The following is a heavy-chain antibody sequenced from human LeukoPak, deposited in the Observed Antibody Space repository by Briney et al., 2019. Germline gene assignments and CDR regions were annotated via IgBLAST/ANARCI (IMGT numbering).Heavy chain of an antibody. D-gene: IGHD6-19*01. CDR1: GGSISSGGYY. Sequence: SETLSLTCAVSGGSISSGGYYWSWIRQHPGKGLEWIGHIYYTGSTYYNPSLKSRVTISSETSKNQFSLKLSSATAADTAVYYCARDNEWLDYWGQGNLVIVSS. V-gene: IGHV4-31*11. CDR3: ARDNEWLDY. J-gene: IGHJ4*02. CDR2: IYYTGST.